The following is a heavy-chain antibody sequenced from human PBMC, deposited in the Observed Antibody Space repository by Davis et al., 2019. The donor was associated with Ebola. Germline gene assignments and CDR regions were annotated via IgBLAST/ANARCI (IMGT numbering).Heavy chain of an antibody. V-gene: IGHV3-7*01. J-gene: IGHJ4*02. CDR3: ARTSSSWTPFDY. CDR2: IKEDGSEK. Sequence: GGSLRLSCAASGFTFSNYWMSWVRQAPGKGLEWVANIKEDGSEKYYVDSVKGRFTISRDNAKNTLYLQMNSLRAEDTAVYYCARTSSSWTPFDYWGQGTLVTVSS. D-gene: IGHD6-13*01. CDR1: GFTFSNYW.